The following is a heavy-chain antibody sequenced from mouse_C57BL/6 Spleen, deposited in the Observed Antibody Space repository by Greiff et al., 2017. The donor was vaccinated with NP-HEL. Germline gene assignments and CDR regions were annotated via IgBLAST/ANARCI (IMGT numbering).Heavy chain of an antibody. Sequence: QVQLQQSGAELVRPGASVTLSCKASGYTFTDYEMHWVKQTPVHGLEWIGAIDPETGGTAYNQKFKGKAILTADKSSSTAYMELRSLTSEDSAVYYCTRDYYGYWYFDVWGTGTTVTVSS. J-gene: IGHJ1*03. CDR1: GYTFTDYE. CDR2: IDPETGGT. V-gene: IGHV1-15*01. CDR3: TRDYYGYWYFDV. D-gene: IGHD1-1*01.